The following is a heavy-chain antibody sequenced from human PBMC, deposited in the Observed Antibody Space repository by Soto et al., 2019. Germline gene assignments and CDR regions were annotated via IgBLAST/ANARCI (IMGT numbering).Heavy chain of an antibody. J-gene: IGHJ4*02. CDR3: ARETYYYDSSGLGY. V-gene: IGHV3-30-3*01. Sequence: QVQLVESGGGVVQPGRSLRLSCAASGFTFSSYAMHWIHQAPGKGLEWVAVISYDGSNKYYADSVKGRFTISRDNSKNTLYLQMNSLRAEDTAVYYCARETYYYDSSGLGYRGQGTLVTVSS. CDR1: GFTFSSYA. CDR2: ISYDGSNK. D-gene: IGHD3-22*01.